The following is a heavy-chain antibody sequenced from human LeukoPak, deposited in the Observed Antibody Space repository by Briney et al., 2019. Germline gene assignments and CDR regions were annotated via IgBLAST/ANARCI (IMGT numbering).Heavy chain of an antibody. D-gene: IGHD6-13*01. V-gene: IGHV3-11*01. CDR2: ISSSGSII. J-gene: IGHJ4*02. Sequence: GGSLRLSCAASGFTFSDYYMTWIRQAPGEGLEGVSYISSSGSIIYYADSMKGRFTISRDNAKNSLYLQMNSLRAEDTAVYYCARGGAGYSSSSEDYWGQGTLVTVSS. CDR3: ARGGAGYSSSSEDY. CDR1: GFTFSDYY.